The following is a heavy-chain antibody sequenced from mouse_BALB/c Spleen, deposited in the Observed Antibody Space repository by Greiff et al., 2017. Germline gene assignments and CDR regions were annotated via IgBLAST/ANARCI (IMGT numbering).Heavy chain of an antibody. CDR3: ARSNYYDAY. Sequence: EVQLQQSGAELVRPGALVKLSCKASGFNIKDYYMHWVKQRPEQGLEWIGWIDPENGNTIYDPKFQGKASITADTSSNTAYLQLSSLTSEDTAVYYCARSNYYDAYWGQGTLGTVSA. D-gene: IGHD1-1*01. CDR2: IDPENGNT. CDR1: GFNIKDYY. J-gene: IGHJ3*01. V-gene: IGHV14-1*02.